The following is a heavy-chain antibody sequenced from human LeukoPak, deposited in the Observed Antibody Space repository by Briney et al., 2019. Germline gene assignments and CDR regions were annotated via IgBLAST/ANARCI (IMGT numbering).Heavy chain of an antibody. CDR2: IYYSGST. D-gene: IGHD4-23*01. CDR3: AGDYGGNSFVDY. CDR1: GGSISSYY. V-gene: IGHV4-59*12. Sequence: PSETLSLTCTVSGGSISSYYWSWIRQPPGKGLEWIGYIYYSGSTNYNPSLKSRVTISVDTSKNQFSLKLSSVTAADTAVYYCAGDYGGNSFVDYWGQGTLVTVSS. J-gene: IGHJ4*02.